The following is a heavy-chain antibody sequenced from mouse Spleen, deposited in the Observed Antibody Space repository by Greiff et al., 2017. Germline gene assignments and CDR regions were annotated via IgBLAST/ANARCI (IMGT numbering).Heavy chain of an antibody. CDR1: GFTFSSYA. Sequence: EVKLVESGGGLVKPGGSLKLSCAASGFTFSSYAMSWVRQTQEKRLEWVASISSGGSTYYPDSVKGRFTISRDNARNILYLQMSSVRSEDTSMYYCARVITNYFDYWGQGTTLTVSS. D-gene: IGHD1-2*01. J-gene: IGHJ2*01. V-gene: IGHV5-6-5*01. CDR3: ARVITNYFDY. CDR2: ISSGGST.